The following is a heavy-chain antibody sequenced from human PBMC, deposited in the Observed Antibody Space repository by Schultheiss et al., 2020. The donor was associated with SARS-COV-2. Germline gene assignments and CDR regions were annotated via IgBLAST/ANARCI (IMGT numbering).Heavy chain of an antibody. CDR3: AKLPVIAAAGTFDY. V-gene: IGHV3-30*12. CDR2: ISYDGSNK. D-gene: IGHD6-13*01. J-gene: IGHJ4*02. CDR1: GFTFSSYG. Sequence: GGSLRLSCAASGFTFSSYGMHWVRQAPGKGLEWVAVISYDGSNKYYADSVKGRFTISRDNSKNTLYLQMNSLRAEDTAIYYCAKLPVIAAAGTFDYWGQGTLVTVSS.